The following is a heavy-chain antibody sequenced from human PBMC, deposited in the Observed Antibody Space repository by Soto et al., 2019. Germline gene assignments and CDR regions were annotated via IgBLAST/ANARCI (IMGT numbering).Heavy chain of an antibody. D-gene: IGHD2-21*01. CDR3: ARLGAPTYYYYGMDV. V-gene: IGHV3-23*01. Sequence: PGGSLRLSCAASGFTFSSYAMSWVRQAPGKGLEWVSAISGSGGSTYYADSVKGRFTISRDNSKNTLYLQMNSLRAEDTAVYYCARLGAPTYYYYGMDVWGQGTTVTVSS. J-gene: IGHJ6*02. CDR2: ISGSGGST. CDR1: GFTFSSYA.